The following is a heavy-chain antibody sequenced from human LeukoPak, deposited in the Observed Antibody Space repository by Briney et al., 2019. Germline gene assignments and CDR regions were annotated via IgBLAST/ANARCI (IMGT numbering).Heavy chain of an antibody. CDR1: GGSIVSGGYY. J-gene: IGHJ4*02. V-gene: IGHV4-61*08. Sequence: SQTLSLTCTVSGGSIVSGGYYWSWIRQPPGKGLEWIGYIYYSGSTNYNPSLKSRVTISVDTSKNQFFLKLSSVTAADTAVYYCARENDSSGYYYDYWGQGTLVTVSS. CDR2: IYYSGST. CDR3: ARENDSSGYYYDY. D-gene: IGHD3-22*01.